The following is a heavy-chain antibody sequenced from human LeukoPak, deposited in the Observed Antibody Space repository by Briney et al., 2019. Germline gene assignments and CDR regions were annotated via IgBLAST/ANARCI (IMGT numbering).Heavy chain of an antibody. V-gene: IGHV3-66*01. D-gene: IGHD2-15*01. CDR3: ARVRGRIVVVVAATFDAFDI. J-gene: IGHJ3*02. CDR1: GFTVSSNY. CDR2: IYSGGST. Sequence: GGSLILSCAASGFTVSSNYMSWVRQAPGKGLEWVSVIYSGGSTYYADSVKGRFTISRDNSKNTLYLQMNSLRAEDTAVYYCARVRGRIVVVVAATFDAFDIWGQGTMVTVSS.